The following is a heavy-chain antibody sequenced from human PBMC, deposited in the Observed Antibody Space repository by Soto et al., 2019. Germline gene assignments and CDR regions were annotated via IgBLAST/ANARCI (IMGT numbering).Heavy chain of an antibody. J-gene: IGHJ6*02. CDR3: ARGEYYYDRSGSMGYYYGMDV. Sequence: ASVKVSCKASGGTFSSYAISWVRQAPGQGLEWMGGIIPILGIANYAQKFQGRVTITADKSTSTAYMELSSLRSEDTAVYYCARGEYYYDRSGSMGYYYGMDVWGQGTTVTVSS. V-gene: IGHV1-69*10. D-gene: IGHD3-22*01. CDR2: IIPILGIA. CDR1: GGTFSSYA.